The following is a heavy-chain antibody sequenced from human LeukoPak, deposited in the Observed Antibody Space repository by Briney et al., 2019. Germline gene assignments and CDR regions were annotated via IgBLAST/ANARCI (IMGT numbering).Heavy chain of an antibody. CDR1: GFTFDDYA. V-gene: IGHV3-9*01. J-gene: IGHJ4*02. D-gene: IGHD5-12*01. CDR3: AQGGGYGEFLGHY. CDR2: ISWNSGSI. Sequence: PGGSLRLSCAASGFTFDDYAMHWVRQAPGKGLEWVSGISWNSGSIGYADSVKGRFTISRDNAKNSLYLQMNSLRAEETALYYCAQGGGYGEFLGHYWGQGTLVTVSS.